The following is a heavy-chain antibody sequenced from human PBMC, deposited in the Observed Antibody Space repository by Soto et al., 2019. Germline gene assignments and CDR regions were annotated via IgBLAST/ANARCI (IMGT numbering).Heavy chain of an antibody. Sequence: QLQLQESGPGLMKPSETLSLTCTVSGDSISSSRYYWGWIRQPPGKGLEWVGCIYYSGKTYYSPSQKSRVTMSVDMSKNQFSLRLSSVTAADTAVYYCASLHISGALDYWGQGTLVTVSS. J-gene: IGHJ4*02. CDR2: IYYSGKT. V-gene: IGHV4-39*01. CDR1: GDSISSSRYY. CDR3: ASLHISGALDY.